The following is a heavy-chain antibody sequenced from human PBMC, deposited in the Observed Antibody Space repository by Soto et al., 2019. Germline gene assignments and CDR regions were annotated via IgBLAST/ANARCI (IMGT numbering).Heavy chain of an antibody. V-gene: IGHV4-39*01. CDR3: ARVYYYDSSGPEGNFDY. CDR2: IYYSGST. Sequence: SETLPLTCTVSGGSISSSSYYWGWIRQPPGKGLEWIGSIYYSGSTYYNPSLKSRVTISVDTSKNQFSLKLSSVTAADTAVYYCARVYYYDSSGPEGNFDYWGQGTLVTVSS. CDR1: GGSISSSSYY. D-gene: IGHD3-22*01. J-gene: IGHJ4*02.